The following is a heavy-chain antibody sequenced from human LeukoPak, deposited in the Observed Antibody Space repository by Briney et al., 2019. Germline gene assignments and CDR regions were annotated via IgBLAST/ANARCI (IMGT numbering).Heavy chain of an antibody. J-gene: IGHJ6*02. Sequence: GGSLRLSCAASGFTFSRHAMNWVRQAPGKGLEWVSGISGCGGSTYYADSVKGRCTISRDNSKNTLYLQMNSLRAEDTAVYYCATAAVVAGRSYYYYGMDVWGQGTTVTVSS. D-gene: IGHD2-15*01. CDR3: ATAAVVAGRSYYYYGMDV. V-gene: IGHV3-23*01. CDR2: ISGCGGST. CDR1: GFTFSRHA.